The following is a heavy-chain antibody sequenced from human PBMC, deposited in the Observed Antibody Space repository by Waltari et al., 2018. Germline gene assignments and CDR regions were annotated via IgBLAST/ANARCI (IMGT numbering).Heavy chain of an antibody. CDR3: ARGENCSGGSCYDDAFDI. J-gene: IGHJ3*02. CDR2: IYTSGST. CDR1: GGSISSGSYY. V-gene: IGHV4-61*02. D-gene: IGHD2-15*01. Sequence: QVQLQESGPGLVKPSQTLSLTCTVSGGSISSGSYYWSWIRQPAGKGLEGIGSIYTSGSTNYNPSLKSRVTISVETCKNQFSLKLSSVTAADTAVYYCARGENCSGGSCYDDAFDIWGQGTMVTVSS.